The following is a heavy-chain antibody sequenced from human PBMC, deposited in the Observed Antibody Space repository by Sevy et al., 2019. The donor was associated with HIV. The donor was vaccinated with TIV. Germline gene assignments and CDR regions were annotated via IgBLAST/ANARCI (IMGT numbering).Heavy chain of an antibody. CDR1: GFTFRSFS. D-gene: IGHD1-1*01. CDR3: ARDAARVIVPTAGFDS. Sequence: GGSLRLSCVASGFTFRSFSMHWVRQSPGKGLEWVAAIWYDGRTERYADSVQGRFTISRDNSKKTLYLQMNSLRDEDTAIYYCARDAARVIVPTAGFDSWGQGTLVTVSS. V-gene: IGHV3-33*01. J-gene: IGHJ5*01. CDR2: IWYDGRTE.